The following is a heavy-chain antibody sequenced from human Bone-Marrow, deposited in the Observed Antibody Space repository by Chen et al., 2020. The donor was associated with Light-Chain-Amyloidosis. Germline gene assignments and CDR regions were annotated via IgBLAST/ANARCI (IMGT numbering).Heavy chain of an antibody. D-gene: IGHD2-2*02. Sequence: QVQLVQSGAEVKKPGASVKVSCKASGYTFTGYYMHWVRQAPGQGLEWMGWINPNSGGTNYAQKFQGRVTMTRDTSISTAYMELSRLRSDDTAVYYCARDRVFCSSTSCYTELDYWGQGTLVTVSS. CDR1: GYTFTGYY. V-gene: IGHV1-2*02. CDR2: INPNSGGT. J-gene: IGHJ4*02. CDR3: ARDRVFCSSTSCYTELDY.